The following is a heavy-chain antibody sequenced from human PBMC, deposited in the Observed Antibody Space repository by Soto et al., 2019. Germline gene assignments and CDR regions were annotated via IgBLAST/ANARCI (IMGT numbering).Heavy chain of an antibody. Sequence: GGSLRLSCAASGFTFSSYGISWIRLSPGKGLEWVSVISGGGDTTYYTPSVKGRFTISRDDFRNTLYLQMNSLRTEDTAIYYCAKSYNWNDFPNWFDPWGQGTLVTVSS. CDR1: GFTFSSYG. CDR2: ISGGGDTT. J-gene: IGHJ5*02. V-gene: IGHV3-23*01. D-gene: IGHD1-20*01. CDR3: AKSYNWNDFPNWFDP.